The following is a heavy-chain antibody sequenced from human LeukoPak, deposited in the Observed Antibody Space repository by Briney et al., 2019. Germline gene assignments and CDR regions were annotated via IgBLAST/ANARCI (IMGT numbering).Heavy chain of an antibody. D-gene: IGHD3-9*01. CDR2: IYYSGNT. CDR3: VRRYSDIVTGYLYYFDY. Sequence: SETLSLTCTVSGDSISSNDYYWGWIRQPPGKGLEWIGDIYYSGNTYYHPSLKSRVTISVDTSKDQFSLKLSSVTAADTAVYYCVRRYSDIVTGYLYYFDYWGRGTLVTVSS. CDR1: GDSISSNDYY. V-gene: IGHV4-39*01. J-gene: IGHJ4*02.